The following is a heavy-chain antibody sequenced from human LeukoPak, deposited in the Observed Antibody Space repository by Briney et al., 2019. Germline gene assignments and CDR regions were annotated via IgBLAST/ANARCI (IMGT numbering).Heavy chain of an antibody. Sequence: SETLSLTCAVYGGSFSGYYWSWIRQPPGKGLEWIGEINHSGSTNYNPSLKSRVTISVDTSKNQFSLRLSSVTAADTAVYYCARKKAPKIVATMRYFDYWGQGTLVTVSS. CDR2: INHSGST. D-gene: IGHD5-12*01. J-gene: IGHJ4*02. CDR3: ARKKAPKIVATMRYFDY. V-gene: IGHV4-34*01. CDR1: GGSFSGYY.